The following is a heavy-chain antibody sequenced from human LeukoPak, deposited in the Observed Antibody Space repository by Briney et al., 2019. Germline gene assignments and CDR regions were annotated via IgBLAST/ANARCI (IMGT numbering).Heavy chain of an antibody. J-gene: IGHJ4*02. Sequence: GGSLRLSCAASGFTFDDYAMHWVRQAPGKGLEWVSGISWNSGSIGYADSVKGRFTISRDNAKNSLYLQMNSLRAEDMALYYCAKDDSSGWYSTSSQFDYWGQGTLVTVSS. D-gene: IGHD6-13*01. CDR1: GFTFDDYA. CDR3: AKDDSSGWYSTSSQFDY. V-gene: IGHV3-9*03. CDR2: ISWNSGSI.